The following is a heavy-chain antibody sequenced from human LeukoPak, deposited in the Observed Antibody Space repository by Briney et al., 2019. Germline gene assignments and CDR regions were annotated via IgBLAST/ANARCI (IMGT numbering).Heavy chain of an antibody. CDR1: GYTLTELS. D-gene: IGHD2-15*01. Sequence: ASVTVSCKVSGYTLTELSMHWVRQAPGKGLEWMGGFDPEDGETIYAQKFQGRVTMTEDTSTDTAYMELSSLRSEDTAVYYCATRDPAAPLRTPFYYYYYYMDVWGKGTTVTVSS. J-gene: IGHJ6*03. CDR3: ATRDPAAPLRTPFYYYYYYMDV. CDR2: FDPEDGET. V-gene: IGHV1-24*01.